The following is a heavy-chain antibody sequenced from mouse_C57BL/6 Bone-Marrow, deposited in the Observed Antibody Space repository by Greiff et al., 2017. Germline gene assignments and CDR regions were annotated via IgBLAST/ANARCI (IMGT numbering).Heavy chain of an antibody. CDR3: ARGGATGDFAY. D-gene: IGHD6-1*01. Sequence: EVKLMESGPGMVKPSQSLSLTCTVTGYSITSGYDWHWIRHFPGNKLEWMGYISYSGSTNYNPSLKSRISITPDTSKNHFFLKLNAVTTEDTATYYCARGGATGDFAYWGQGTTLTVSS. CDR1: GYSITSGYD. CDR2: ISYSGST. V-gene: IGHV3-1*01. J-gene: IGHJ2*01.